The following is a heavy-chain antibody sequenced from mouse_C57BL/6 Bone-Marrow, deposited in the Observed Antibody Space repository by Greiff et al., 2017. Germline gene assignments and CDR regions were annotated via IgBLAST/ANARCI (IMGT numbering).Heavy chain of an antibody. CDR2: IHPHGGST. J-gene: IGHJ3*01. D-gene: IGHD1-1*01. V-gene: IGHV1-64*01. Sequence: QVQLQQPGAELVKPGASVKLSCNASGYTFTSYWMYWVKQRPGQGLEWIGIIHPHGGSTNYHEKFKSKATLTVDTSSITAYMQLSSLTSEDSAVYYCARRLYYCGRSGFAYWGQGTLVTVSS. CDR1: GYTFTSYW. CDR3: ARRLYYCGRSGFAY.